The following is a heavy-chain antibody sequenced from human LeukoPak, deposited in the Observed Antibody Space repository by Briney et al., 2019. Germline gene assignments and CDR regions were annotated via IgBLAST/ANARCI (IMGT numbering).Heavy chain of an antibody. V-gene: IGHV3-21*01. CDR2: ISSSSNYI. CDR3: TSDTVDTAVGIDY. Sequence: GGSLRLSCAASGVAFSSYSMNWVRQAPGKGLGWVSSISSSSNYINYADSVKGRFTISRDNAKNPLYLQMNSLRAEDTAVYYCTSDTVDTAVGIDYWGQGTLVTVSS. J-gene: IGHJ4*02. D-gene: IGHD5-18*01. CDR1: GVAFSSYS.